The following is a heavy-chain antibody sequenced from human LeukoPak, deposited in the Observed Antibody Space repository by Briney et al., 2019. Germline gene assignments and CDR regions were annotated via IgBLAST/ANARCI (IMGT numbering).Heavy chain of an antibody. V-gene: IGHV3-30*02. Sequence: GGSLRLSCAASGFTFSSYGMHWVRQAPGKGLEWVAFIRYDGSNKYYADSVKGRFTISRDNSKNTLYLQMNSLRAEDTAVYYCAKDRSLLWFGEGDYWGQGTLVTVSS. CDR2: IRYDGSNK. D-gene: IGHD3-10*01. CDR1: GFTFSSYG. J-gene: IGHJ4*02. CDR3: AKDRSLLWFGEGDY.